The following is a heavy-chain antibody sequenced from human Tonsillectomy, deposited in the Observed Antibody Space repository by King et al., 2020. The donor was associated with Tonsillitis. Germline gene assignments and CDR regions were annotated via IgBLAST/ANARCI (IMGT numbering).Heavy chain of an antibody. CDR2: ISYDGSKT. CDR1: GFTFSSYA. J-gene: IGHJ1*01. CDR3: ARARGSGSYIPSFQH. Sequence: VQLVESGGGVVQPGGSLRLSCAASGFTFSSYAMHLVRQAPGKGLEWVAVISYDGSKTNYAGSVKGRFTISRDHSKNTLYLQMNSLRAEDTAVYYCARARGSGSYIPSFQHWGQGILVTVSS. V-gene: IGHV3-30*04. D-gene: IGHD1-26*01.